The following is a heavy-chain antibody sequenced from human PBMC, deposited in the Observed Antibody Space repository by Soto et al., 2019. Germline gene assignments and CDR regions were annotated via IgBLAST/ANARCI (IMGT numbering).Heavy chain of an antibody. CDR2: IYYSGST. Sequence: PSETLSLTCTVSGGSISSGDYYWSWIRQPPGKGLEWIGYIYYSGSTYYNPSLKSRVTISVDTSKNQFSLKLSSVTAADTAVYYCARAVPLLGIAARPEPADNWCDPWGQGTLVTVSS. V-gene: IGHV4-30-4*01. J-gene: IGHJ5*02. D-gene: IGHD6-6*01. CDR1: GGSISSGDYY. CDR3: ARAVPLLGIAARPEPADNWCDP.